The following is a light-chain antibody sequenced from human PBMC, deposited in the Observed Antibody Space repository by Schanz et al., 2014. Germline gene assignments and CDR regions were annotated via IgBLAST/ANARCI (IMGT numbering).Light chain of an antibody. Sequence: EIVLTQSPGTLSLSPGERATLSCRASQSVNSFFFAWYQQKPGQAPRLLIYGASNRATGIPDRFGGSGSGTDFTLTISRLEPEDFAVYYCQQYGTSLPYTFGQGTKLEIK. V-gene: IGKV3-20*01. CDR3: QQYGTSLPYT. J-gene: IGKJ2*01. CDR1: QSVNSFF. CDR2: GAS.